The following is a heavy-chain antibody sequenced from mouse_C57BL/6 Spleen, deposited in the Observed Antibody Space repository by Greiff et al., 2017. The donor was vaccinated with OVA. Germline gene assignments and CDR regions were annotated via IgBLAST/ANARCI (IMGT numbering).Heavy chain of an antibody. CDR3: ARSGGFDY. J-gene: IGHJ2*01. CDR2: IYPGDGDT. V-gene: IGHV1-82*01. Sequence: VQVVESGPELVKPGASVKISCKASGYAFSSSWMNWVKQRPGKGLEWIGRIYPGDGDTNYNGKFKGKATLTADKSSSTAYMQLSSLTSEDSAVYFCARSGGFDYWGQGTTLTVSS. D-gene: IGHD3-1*01. CDR1: GYAFSSSW.